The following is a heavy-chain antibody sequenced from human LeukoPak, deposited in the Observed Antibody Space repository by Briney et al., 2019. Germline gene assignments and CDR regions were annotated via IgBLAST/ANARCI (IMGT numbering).Heavy chain of an antibody. J-gene: IGHJ6*03. CDR1: GYTFTSCY. D-gene: IGHD5-18*01. CDR3: ARGRAGRGYSYVIYYYYMDV. Sequence: GASVKVFCWAAGYTFTSCYMQWLRQASGEGLEWMGMINPSGGSTSYAQKFQGRVTMTRDTSTSTVYMELSSLSSEDTAVYYCARGRAGRGYSYVIYYYYMDVWGKGTTVTVSS. CDR2: INPSGGST. V-gene: IGHV1-46*01.